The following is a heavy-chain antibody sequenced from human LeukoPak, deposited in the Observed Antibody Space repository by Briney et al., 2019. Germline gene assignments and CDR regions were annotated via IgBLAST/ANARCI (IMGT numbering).Heavy chain of an antibody. Sequence: GSLRLSCAASGFTFDDYAMHWVRQSPGKGLEWIGEINHSGSTNYNPSLKSRVTISVDTSKNQFSLKLSSVTAADTAVYYCARVGYSSTSDAFDIWGQGTMVTVSS. V-gene: IGHV4-34*01. CDR1: GFTFDDYA. J-gene: IGHJ3*02. D-gene: IGHD6-13*01. CDR2: INHSGST. CDR3: ARVGYSSTSDAFDI.